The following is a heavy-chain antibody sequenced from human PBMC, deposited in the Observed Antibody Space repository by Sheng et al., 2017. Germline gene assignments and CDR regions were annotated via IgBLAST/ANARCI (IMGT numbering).Heavy chain of an antibody. CDR3: ARTEEVDGYYYYMDV. V-gene: IGHV3-30*04. J-gene: IGHJ6*03. CDR1: GFTFSSYA. D-gene: IGHD6-19*01. Sequence: QVQLVESGGGVVQPGRSLRLSCAASGFTFSSYAMHWVRQAPGKGLEWVAVISYDGSNKYYADSVKGRFTISRDNSKNTLYLQMNSLRAEDTAVYYCARTEEVDGYYYYMDVWGQGTTVTVSS. CDR2: ISYDGSNK.